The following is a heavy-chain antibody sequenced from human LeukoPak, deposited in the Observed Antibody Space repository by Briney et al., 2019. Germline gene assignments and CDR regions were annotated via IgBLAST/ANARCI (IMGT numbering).Heavy chain of an antibody. V-gene: IGHV4-39*01. CDR3: ARHTRKWLSPNWFDP. CDR2: INHSGST. J-gene: IGHJ5*02. D-gene: IGHD6-19*01. Sequence: SETLSLTCTVSGGSISSSSYYWGWIRQPPGRGLEWIGEINHSGSTNYNPSLKSRVTISVDTSKNQFSLKLSSVTAADTAVYYCARHTRKWLSPNWFDPWGQGTLVTVSS. CDR1: GGSISSSSYY.